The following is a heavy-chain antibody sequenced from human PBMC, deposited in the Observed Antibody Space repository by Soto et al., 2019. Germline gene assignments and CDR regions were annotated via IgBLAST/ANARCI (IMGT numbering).Heavy chain of an antibody. CDR2: ITYSGGDT. CDR1: GFTFSSYA. V-gene: IGHV3-23*01. CDR3: AKSSGESYPGSRVFDF. J-gene: IGHJ4*02. Sequence: PGGSLRLSCAASGFTFSSYAMAWVRQAPGEGLGWVSVITYSGGDTLHADSVKGRFTISRDNSKNTVYLQMSSLRAEDTAIYYCAKSSGESYPGSRVFDFCGQGTRVTVSS. D-gene: IGHD3-10*01.